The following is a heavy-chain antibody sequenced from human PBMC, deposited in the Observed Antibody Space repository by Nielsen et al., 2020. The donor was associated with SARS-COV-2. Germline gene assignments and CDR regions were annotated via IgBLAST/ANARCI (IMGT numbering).Heavy chain of an antibody. CDR3: ARARKYHDILTGYDY. J-gene: IGHJ4*02. D-gene: IGHD3-9*01. V-gene: IGHV4-30-4*01. CDR2: IYYSGST. Sequence: SETLSLTCTVSGGSISSGDHYWSWIRQTPGKGLEWIGYIYYSGSTYYNPSLKSRFTISVGTSKNQFSLELSSVTAADTAVYYCARARKYHDILTGYDYWGQGTLVTVSS. CDR1: GGSISSGDHY.